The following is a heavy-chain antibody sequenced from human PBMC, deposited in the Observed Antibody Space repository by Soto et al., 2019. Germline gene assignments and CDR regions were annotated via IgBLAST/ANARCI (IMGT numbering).Heavy chain of an antibody. CDR1: GFTFSSYA. J-gene: IGHJ6*02. Sequence: EVQLLESGGGLVQPGGSLRLPCAASGFTFSSYAMSWVRQAPGKGLEWVSAIGGSGGSTYYADSVKGRFTISRDNSKSTRYLQLNGLRAEDTAVYYCAKARSLSYCYGMDVWGQGTTVTVSS. CDR3: AKARSLSYCYGMDV. D-gene: IGHD1-26*01. CDR2: IGGSGGST. V-gene: IGHV3-23*01.